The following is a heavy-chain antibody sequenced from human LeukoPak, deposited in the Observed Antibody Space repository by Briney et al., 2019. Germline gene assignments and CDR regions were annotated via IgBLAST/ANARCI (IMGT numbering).Heavy chain of an antibody. V-gene: IGHV1-69*15. CDR1: GGTFSSYA. J-gene: IGHJ5*02. Sequence: GSSVNVSCKASGGTFSSYAISWVRQAPGQGLEWMGRIIPIFGTANYAQKFQGRVTITADESTSTAYMELSSLRSEDTAVYYCASEAGAWFDPWGQGTLVTVSS. D-gene: IGHD4-17*01. CDR3: ASEAGAWFDP. CDR2: IIPIFGTA.